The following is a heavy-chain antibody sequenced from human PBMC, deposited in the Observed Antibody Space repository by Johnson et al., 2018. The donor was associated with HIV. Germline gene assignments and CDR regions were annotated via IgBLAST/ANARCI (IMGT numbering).Heavy chain of an antibody. CDR1: GFTFSSYW. CDR2: IKQDGSEK. D-gene: IGHD1-26*01. V-gene: IGHV3-7*01. Sequence: VQLVESGGGLVQPGGSPRLSCAASGFTFSSYWMSWVRQAPGKGLEWVANIKQDGSEKYYVDSVKGRFTISRDNAKNSLYLQMNSLRAEDTAVYYCARVQSLQWELLDGDAFDIWGQGTMVTVSS. CDR3: ARVQSLQWELLDGDAFDI. J-gene: IGHJ3*02.